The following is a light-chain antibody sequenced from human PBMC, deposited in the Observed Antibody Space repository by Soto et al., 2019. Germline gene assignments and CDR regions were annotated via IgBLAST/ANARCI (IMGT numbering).Light chain of an antibody. CDR3: QQSYSNPWT. CDR1: QSISSY. V-gene: IGKV1-39*01. CDR2: AAS. J-gene: IGKJ1*01. Sequence: DIQMTQSPSSLSASVGDRFTITCRASQSISSYLNWYQQKQGKAPKLLIYAASSLQSGVPSRLSGSGSGTDFTITISSLQTEDFATYYCQQSYSNPWTFGHGTKVDIK.